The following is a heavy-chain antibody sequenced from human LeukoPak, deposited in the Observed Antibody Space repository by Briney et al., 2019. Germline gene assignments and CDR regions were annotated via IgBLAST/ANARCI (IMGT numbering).Heavy chain of an antibody. D-gene: IGHD6-19*01. CDR1: GYTFTGYY. J-gene: IGHJ4*02. Sequence: ASVKVSCKASGYTFTGYYMHWVRQAPGQGLEWMGWINPNSGGTNYAQKFQGRVTMTRDTSISTAYMELSRLRSDDTAVYYWARVSTYSSGWYSYWGQGTLVTVSS. V-gene: IGHV1-2*02. CDR2: INPNSGGT. CDR3: ARVSTYSSGWYSY.